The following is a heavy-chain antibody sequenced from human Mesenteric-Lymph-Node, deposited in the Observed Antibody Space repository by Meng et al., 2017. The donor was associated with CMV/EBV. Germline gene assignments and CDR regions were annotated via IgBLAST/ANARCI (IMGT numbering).Heavy chain of an antibody. V-gene: IGHV1-69*05. CDR2: FIPIFGTP. CDR1: GATSASFA. CDR3: ARVRPPSSDIVVVPAAGVLLDY. D-gene: IGHD2-2*01. Sequence: SVKVSCKASGATSASFAISWVRRAPGQGLEWMGGFIPIFGTPNYAQKFQDRVTITTDDSTSTAYMELSSLRSEDTAVYYCARVRPPSSDIVVVPAAGVLLDYWGQGTLVTVSS. J-gene: IGHJ4*02.